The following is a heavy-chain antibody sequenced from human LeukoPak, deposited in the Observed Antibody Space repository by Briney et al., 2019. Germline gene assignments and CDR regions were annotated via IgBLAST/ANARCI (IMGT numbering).Heavy chain of an antibody. CDR1: GGSFSGYY. J-gene: IGHJ4*02. CDR3: ARATGYSSGWYVR. V-gene: IGHV4-34*01. Sequence: SETLSLTCAVYGGSFSGYYWSWIRQPPGKGLEWSGEINHSGSTNYNPSLKSRVTISVDTSKNQFSLKLSSVTAADTAVYYCARATGYSSGWYVRWGQGTLVTVSS. CDR2: INHSGST. D-gene: IGHD6-19*01.